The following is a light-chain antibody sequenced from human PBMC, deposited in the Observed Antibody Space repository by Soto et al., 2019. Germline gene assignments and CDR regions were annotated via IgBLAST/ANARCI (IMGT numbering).Light chain of an antibody. CDR1: PSVTNY. Sequence: GLSKSASTVSLSQGERATLSCRASPSVTNYLAWYQQKPGQPPRLLIYGAFNRAAGIPARFSGSGSGTDFTLTISSLEPEDSAVYYCQQRNIWPPVTFGQGTRLEVK. CDR3: QQRNIWPPVT. V-gene: IGKV3-11*01. CDR2: GAF. J-gene: IGKJ5*01.